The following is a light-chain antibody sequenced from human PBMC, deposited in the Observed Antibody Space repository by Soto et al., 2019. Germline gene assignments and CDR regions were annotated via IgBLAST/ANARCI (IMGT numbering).Light chain of an antibody. CDR3: QSYDSGNPVV. J-gene: IGLJ3*02. CDR1: SGDIANSY. CDR2: KDN. Sequence: NFMLTQPHSVSASPGKTVIISCTRSSGDIANSYVQWFQQRPGSAPTTIICKDNERPSGVPDRFSGSIDSSSNSASLTISGLRTEDEADYFCQSYDSGNPVVFGGGTKLTVL. V-gene: IGLV6-57*04.